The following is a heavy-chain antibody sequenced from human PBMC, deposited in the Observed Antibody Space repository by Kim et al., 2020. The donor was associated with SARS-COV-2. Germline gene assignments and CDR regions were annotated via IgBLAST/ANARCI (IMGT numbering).Heavy chain of an antibody. CDR1: GYSFTNYW. Sequence: GESLKISCKGSGYSFTNYWIGWVRQTPGKGLEWMGIIYPGDSDTRYSPSFQGQVTISADKSISTAYLQWSSLMASDTAIYYCARRVTMAYWYFDLWGRGTLVTVSS. D-gene: IGHD3-10*01. CDR2: IYPGDSDT. V-gene: IGHV5-51*01. J-gene: IGHJ2*01. CDR3: ARRVTMAYWYFDL.